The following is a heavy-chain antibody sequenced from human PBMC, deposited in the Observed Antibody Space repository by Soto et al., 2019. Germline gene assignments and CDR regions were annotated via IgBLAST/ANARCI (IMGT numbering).Heavy chain of an antibody. CDR1: GCSIPSGAYY. CDR3: ARYYFHRSGYSNWFDT. CDR2: THYSGRT. V-gene: IGHV4-31*11. D-gene: IGHD3-22*01. J-gene: IGHJ5*02. Sequence: ASETLSLTCGFSGCSIPSGAYYWPWLRKHPGKGLEWIAYTHYSGRTYYNPPLKSRVTISVDTSNNQFSLKLSSVTAADTAVYYCARYYFHRSGYSNWFDTWGQGTLVTVSS.